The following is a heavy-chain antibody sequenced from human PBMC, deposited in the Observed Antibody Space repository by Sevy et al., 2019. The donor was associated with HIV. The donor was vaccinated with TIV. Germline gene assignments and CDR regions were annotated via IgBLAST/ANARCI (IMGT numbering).Heavy chain of an antibody. D-gene: IGHD2-15*01. CDR3: ARGVAALPGYYYGMDV. J-gene: IGHJ6*02. Sequence: GGSLRLSCAASGFTFSSYSINWVRQAPGKGLEWVSYISGSDTTIYYADSVKGRFTISRDNAKNSLYLQMNSLRVEDTAVYYYARGVAALPGYYYGMDVWGQGTTVTVSS. V-gene: IGHV3-48*01. CDR2: ISGSDTTI. CDR1: GFTFSSYS.